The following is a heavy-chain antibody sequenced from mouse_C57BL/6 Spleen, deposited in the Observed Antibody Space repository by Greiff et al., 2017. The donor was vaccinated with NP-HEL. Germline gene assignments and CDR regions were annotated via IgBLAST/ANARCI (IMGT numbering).Heavy chain of an antibody. Sequence: QVQLQQSGAELVKPGASVKISCKASGYAFSSYWMNWVKQRPGKGLEWIGQIYPGDGDTNYNGKFKGKATLTADKSSSTAYMQLSSLTSEDSAVYFCAAGDYYGSSYHFDYWGQGTTLTVSS. CDR2: IYPGDGDT. V-gene: IGHV1-80*01. D-gene: IGHD1-1*01. J-gene: IGHJ2*01. CDR1: GYAFSSYW. CDR3: AAGDYYGSSYHFDY.